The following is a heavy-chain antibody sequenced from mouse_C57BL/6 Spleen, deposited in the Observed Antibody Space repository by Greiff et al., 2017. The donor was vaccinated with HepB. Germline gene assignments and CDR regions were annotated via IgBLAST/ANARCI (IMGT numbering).Heavy chain of an antibody. J-gene: IGHJ4*01. CDR2: IDPNSGGT. CDR1: GYTFTSYW. CDR3: ARGENYYGSSYVYAMDY. D-gene: IGHD1-1*01. V-gene: IGHV1-72*01. Sequence: QVQLQQPGAELVKPGASVKLSCKASGYTFTSYWMHWVKQRPGRGLEWIGRIDPNSGGTKYNEKFKSKATLTVGKPSSTAYMQLSSLTSEDSAVYYCARGENYYGSSYVYAMDYWGQGTSVTVSS.